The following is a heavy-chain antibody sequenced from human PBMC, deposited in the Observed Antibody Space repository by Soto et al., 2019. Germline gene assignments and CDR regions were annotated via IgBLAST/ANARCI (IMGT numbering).Heavy chain of an antibody. CDR3: ARMLPYDILTGYRAPYFDY. CDR1: GFSLSTSGMC. Sequence: SGPTLVNPTHTRTLTCTFSGFSLSTSGMCVSWIRQPPGKALERLALIDWDDDKYYSTSLKTRLTISKDTSKNQVVLTMTNMDPVDTATYYCARMLPYDILTGYRAPYFDYWGQGTLVTVSS. D-gene: IGHD3-9*01. CDR2: IDWDDDK. V-gene: IGHV2-70*01. J-gene: IGHJ4*02.